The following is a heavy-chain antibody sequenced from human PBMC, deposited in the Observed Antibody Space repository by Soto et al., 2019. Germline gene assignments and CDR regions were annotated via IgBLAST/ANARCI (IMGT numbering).Heavy chain of an antibody. V-gene: IGHV1-2*02. D-gene: IGHD6-19*01. CDR2: INPNSGDT. CDR1: GYTFTGYY. J-gene: IGHJ4*02. CDR3: ARREQWLENFDY. Sequence: QVQLVQSGAEVKKPGASVKVSCKTSGYTFTGYYIHWIRQAPGQVLAWMGWINPNSGDTNYSQDFQGRVTMTSDTSFTTAYVELTRLRSDDTAVYYCARREQWLENFDYWGQGTLVTVSS.